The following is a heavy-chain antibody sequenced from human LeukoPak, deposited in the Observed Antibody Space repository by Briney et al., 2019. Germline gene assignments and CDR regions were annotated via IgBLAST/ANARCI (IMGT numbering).Heavy chain of an antibody. CDR3: ARERDSGYDLAHFDY. Sequence: ASVKVSCKASGYTFTGYYMHWVRQAPGQGLEWMGWINPNSGGTNYAQKFQGRVTMTRDTSISTAYMELSRLRSDDTAVYYCARERDSGYDLAHFDYWGQGTLVIVSS. CDR1: GYTFTGYY. J-gene: IGHJ4*02. D-gene: IGHD5-12*01. CDR2: INPNSGGT. V-gene: IGHV1-2*02.